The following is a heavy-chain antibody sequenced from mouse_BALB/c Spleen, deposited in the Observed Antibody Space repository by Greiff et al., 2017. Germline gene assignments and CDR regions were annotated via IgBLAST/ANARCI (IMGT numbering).Heavy chain of an antibody. J-gene: IGHJ4*01. V-gene: IGHV1-7*01. CDR1: GYTFTSYW. D-gene: IGHD2-4*01. Sequence: QVQLKESGAELAKPGASVKMSCKASGYTFTSYWMHWVKQRPGQGLEWIGYINPSTGYTEYNQKFKDKATLTADKSSSTAYMQLSSLTSEDSAVYYCARLGDYDGGYAMDYWGQGTSVTVSS. CDR3: ARLGDYDGGYAMDY. CDR2: INPSTGYT.